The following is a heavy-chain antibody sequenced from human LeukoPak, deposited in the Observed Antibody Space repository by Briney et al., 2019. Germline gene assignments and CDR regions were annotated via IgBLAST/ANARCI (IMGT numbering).Heavy chain of an antibody. CDR3: ARVIPAAMNAFDI. CDR1: GFTFSSYG. V-gene: IGHV3-23*01. J-gene: IGHJ3*02. D-gene: IGHD2-2*01. CDR2: ISGSGGST. Sequence: GGTLRLSCAASGFTFSSYGMSWVRQAPGKGLEWVSAISGSGGSTYYADSVKGRFTISRDNAKNSLYLQMNSLRAGDTALYYCARVIPAAMNAFDIWGQGTMVTVSS.